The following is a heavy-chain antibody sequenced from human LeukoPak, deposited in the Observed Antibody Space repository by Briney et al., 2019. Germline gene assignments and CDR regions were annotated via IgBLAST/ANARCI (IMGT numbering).Heavy chain of an antibody. J-gene: IGHJ4*02. V-gene: IGHV1-46*01. CDR3: ASVRIAAAGTVGDY. D-gene: IGHD6-13*01. CDR1: GYTFTSYY. CDR2: INPSGGST. Sequence: ASVKVSCKASGYTFTSYYMHWVRQAPGQGLEWMGIINPSGGSTSYAQKFQGRVTMTRDTSTSTAYMELRSLRSDDTAVYYCASVRIAAAGTVGDYWGQGTLVTVSS.